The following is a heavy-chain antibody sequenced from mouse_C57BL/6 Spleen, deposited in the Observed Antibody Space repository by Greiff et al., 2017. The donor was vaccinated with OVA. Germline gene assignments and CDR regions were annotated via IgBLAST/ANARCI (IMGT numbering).Heavy chain of an antibody. CDR2: IYPRSGYT. CDR1: GYTFTSYG. V-gene: IGHV1-81*01. J-gene: IGHJ4*01. CDR3: ARQSSPMDY. Sequence: QVQLKESGAELARPGASVKLSCKASGYTFTSYGISWVKQRTGQGLEWIGEIYPRSGYTYYNEKFKGKATLTADKSSSTAYMGLRSLTSEDSAVYFCARQSSPMDYWGQGTSVTVSS.